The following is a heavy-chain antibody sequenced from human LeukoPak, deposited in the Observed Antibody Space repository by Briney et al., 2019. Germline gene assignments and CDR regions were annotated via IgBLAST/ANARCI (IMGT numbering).Heavy chain of an antibody. J-gene: IGHJ4*02. CDR2: IYYSGSA. CDR3: ARDAGPYYYDSKGYFDY. D-gene: IGHD3-22*01. Sequence: SETLSLTCTVSGGSISSYYWSCIRQPPGKGLEWIAYIYYSGSANYNPSLKSRVTISVDTSKNQFSLKLSSVTAADTAVYYCARDAGPYYYDSKGYFDYWGQGTLVTVSS. CDR1: GGSISSYY. V-gene: IGHV4-59*01.